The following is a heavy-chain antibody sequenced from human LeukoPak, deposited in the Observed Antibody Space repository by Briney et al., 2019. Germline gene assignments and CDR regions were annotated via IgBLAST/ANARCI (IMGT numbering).Heavy chain of an antibody. J-gene: IGHJ6*02. D-gene: IGHD4-11*01. CDR1: AGTFSSDA. V-gene: IGHV1-69*04. CDR3: ARVDYSNYAGYYYYYGMDV. CDR2: IIPILGIA. Sequence: SLKVSCKSSAGTFSSDAISWVRPAPGQGLEWMGRIIPILGIANYAQKFQGRVTITADKSTSTAYMELGSLRSEDTAVYYCARVDYSNYAGYYYYYGMDVWGQGTTVTVSS.